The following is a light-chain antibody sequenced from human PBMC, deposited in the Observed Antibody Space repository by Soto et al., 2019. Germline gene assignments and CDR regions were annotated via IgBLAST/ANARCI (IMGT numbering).Light chain of an antibody. J-gene: IGKJ2*01. CDR1: QSVSSY. CDR3: QHRSNWPRYT. CDR2: DAS. V-gene: IGKV3-11*01. Sequence: EIVLTQSPATLSLSPGERATLSCRASQSVSSYLAWYQQKPGQAPRLLIYDASNRATGIPARFSGSGSGTDFTLTISSLEPEDFAVYYCQHRSNWPRYTFGQGTELEIK.